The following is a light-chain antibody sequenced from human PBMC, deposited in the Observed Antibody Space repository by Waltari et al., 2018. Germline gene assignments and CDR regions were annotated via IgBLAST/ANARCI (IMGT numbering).Light chain of an antibody. CDR2: KAS. V-gene: IGKV1-5*03. Sequence: DIQMTQSPSSLSASVGDRVTITCRASQSISTWLAWFQLKPGKAPKLLIYKASNLESGVPSRFSGRGSGTEFTLTIGSLLPEDFASYYCQQYSSDSHSFGQGTRLEI. CDR3: QQYSSDSHS. CDR1: QSISTW. J-gene: IGKJ2*01.